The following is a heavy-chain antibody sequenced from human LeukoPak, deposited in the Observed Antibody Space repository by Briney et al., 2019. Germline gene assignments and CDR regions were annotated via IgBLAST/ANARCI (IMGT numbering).Heavy chain of an antibody. V-gene: IGHV1-2*06. J-gene: IGHJ6*03. CDR2: INPNSGGT. Sequence: ASVKVSCKASGGTFSSYAISWVRQAPGQGLEWMGRINPNSGGTNYAQKFQGRVTMTRDTSISTAYMELSRLRSDDTAVYYCASQPAYGSGSYSYYYYYMDVWGKGTTVTVSS. CDR1: GGTFSSYA. D-gene: IGHD3-10*01. CDR3: ASQPAYGSGSYSYYYYYMDV.